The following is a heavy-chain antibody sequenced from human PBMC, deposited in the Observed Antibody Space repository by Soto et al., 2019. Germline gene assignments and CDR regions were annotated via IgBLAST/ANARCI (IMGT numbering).Heavy chain of an antibody. CDR3: ARSDGYNFNWLDS. Sequence: QVQLVQSGAEVKTPGASVKVSCKASGYTFTSYDMNWVRQAPGQGLEWMGWMNPNSGNIGYAQKFQGRLTMTRDTAISIAHMELSSLRNEDTAVYYCARSDGYNFNWLDSWGQGTLVTVSA. V-gene: IGHV1-8*01. J-gene: IGHJ5*01. D-gene: IGHD2-21*01. CDR2: MNPNSGNI. CDR1: GYTFTSYD.